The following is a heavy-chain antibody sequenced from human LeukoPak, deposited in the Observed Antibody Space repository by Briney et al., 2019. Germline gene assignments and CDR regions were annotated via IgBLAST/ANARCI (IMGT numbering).Heavy chain of an antibody. CDR2: ISSSSSYI. CDR1: EFTFSSYS. Sequence: SGGSLRLSCAASEFTFSSYSMNWVRQAPGKGLEWVSSISSSSSYIYYADSVKGRFTISRDNAKNSLYLQMNSLRAEDTAVYYCARDLLKQQLVSNWFDPWGQGTLVTVSS. CDR3: ARDLLKQQLVSNWFDP. J-gene: IGHJ5*02. D-gene: IGHD6-13*01. V-gene: IGHV3-21*01.